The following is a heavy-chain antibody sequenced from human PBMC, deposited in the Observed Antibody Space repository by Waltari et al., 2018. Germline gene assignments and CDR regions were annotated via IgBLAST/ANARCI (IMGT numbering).Heavy chain of an antibody. D-gene: IGHD2-15*01. V-gene: IGHV1-69*04. CDR3: ARDDVEVVAATPYYYYMDV. J-gene: IGHJ6*03. CDR1: GGTFSSYA. CDR2: IIPILGIA. Sequence: QVQLVQSGAEVKKPGSSVKVSCKASGGTFSSYAISWVRQAPGQRLEWMGGIIPILGIANYAQKFQGRVTITADESTSTAYMELSSLRSEDTAVYYCARDDVEVVAATPYYYYMDVWGKGTTVTVSS.